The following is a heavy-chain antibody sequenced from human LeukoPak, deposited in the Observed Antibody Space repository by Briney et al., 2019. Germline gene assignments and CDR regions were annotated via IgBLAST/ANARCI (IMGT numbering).Heavy chain of an antibody. CDR1: GGSISSGGYC. CDR2: IYYSGST. D-gene: IGHD3-9*01. Sequence: PSETLSLTCTVSGGSISSGGYCWSWIRQHPGKGLESIGYIYYSGSTNYNPSLKSRVTISVDTSKNQFSLKLSSVTAADTAVYYCARNILTGFPDYWGQGTLVTVSS. J-gene: IGHJ4*02. CDR3: ARNILTGFPDY. V-gene: IGHV4-61*08.